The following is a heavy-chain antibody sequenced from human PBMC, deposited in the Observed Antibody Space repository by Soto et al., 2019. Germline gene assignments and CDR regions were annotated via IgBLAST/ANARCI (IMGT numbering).Heavy chain of an antibody. CDR3: ARKTWFGELLSWFDP. CDR2: IIPIFGTA. CDR1: GGTFSSYA. Sequence: GASVKVSCKASGGTFSSYAISWVRQAPGQGLEWMGGIIPIFGTANYAQKFQGRVTITADESTSTAYMELSSLRSEDTAVYYCARKTWFGELLSWFDPWGQGTLVTVSS. D-gene: IGHD3-10*01. V-gene: IGHV1-69*13. J-gene: IGHJ5*02.